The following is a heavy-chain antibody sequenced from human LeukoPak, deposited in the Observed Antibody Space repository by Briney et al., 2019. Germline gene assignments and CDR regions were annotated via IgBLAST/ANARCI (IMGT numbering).Heavy chain of an antibody. J-gene: IGHJ3*02. CDR3: ARYGDYNFGSYAFVI. V-gene: IGHV3-20*04. CDR1: RFTFDDYG. CDR2: INWNGGST. D-gene: IGHD4-17*01. Sequence: GGSLRLSCAASRFTFDDYGMSWVRQAPGKGLEWVSGINWNGGSTGYADSVKGRFTISRDNAKNSLYLQMNSLRAEDTALYYCARYGDYNFGSYAFVIWGQGTMVTVSS.